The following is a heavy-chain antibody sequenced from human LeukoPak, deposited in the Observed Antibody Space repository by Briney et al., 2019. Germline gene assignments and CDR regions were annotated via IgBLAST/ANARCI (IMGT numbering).Heavy chain of an antibody. J-gene: IGHJ4*02. V-gene: IGHV3-7*05. CDR3: ARHKLSSSWTVDY. CDR1: GLTFSSYA. Sequence: GGSLRLSCAASGLTFSSYAMSWVRQAPGKGLEWVANIKQDGSEKYYVDSVKGRFTISRDNAKNSLYLQMNSLRAEDTAVYYCARHKLSSSWTVDYWGQGTLVTVSS. CDR2: IKQDGSEK. D-gene: IGHD6-13*01.